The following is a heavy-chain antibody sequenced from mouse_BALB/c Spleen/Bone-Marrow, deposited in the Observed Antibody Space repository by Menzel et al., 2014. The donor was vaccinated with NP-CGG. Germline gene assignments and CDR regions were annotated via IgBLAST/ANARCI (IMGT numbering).Heavy chain of an antibody. J-gene: IGHJ2*01. D-gene: IGHD1-1*01. V-gene: IGHV14-3*02. CDR1: GFNIKDTY. Sequence: VQLKESGAELVKPGASVKLSCTASGFNIKDTYMHWVKQRPEQGLEWIGRIDPANGNTKYDPKFQGKATITADTSSNTAYLQLSSLTSEDTAAYYCVRSREYYFDYWGQGTTLTVSS. CDR2: IDPANGNT. CDR3: VRSREYYFDY.